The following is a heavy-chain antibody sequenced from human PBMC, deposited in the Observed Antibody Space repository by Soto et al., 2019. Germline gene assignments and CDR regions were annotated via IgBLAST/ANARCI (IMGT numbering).Heavy chain of an antibody. Sequence: GGSLRLSCAASGFTFTSYGMHWVRQAPGKGLEWMALILHDGSAEYYADSVKGRFTISRDNSKDTLYLQMNSLRAEDTAVYYCARSRDGYSFYFYYGMDGWGQGTTVTVSS. CDR1: GFTFTSYG. J-gene: IGHJ6*02. CDR3: ARSRDGYSFYFYYGMDG. CDR2: ILHDGSAE. D-gene: IGHD4-4*01. V-gene: IGHV3-30*03.